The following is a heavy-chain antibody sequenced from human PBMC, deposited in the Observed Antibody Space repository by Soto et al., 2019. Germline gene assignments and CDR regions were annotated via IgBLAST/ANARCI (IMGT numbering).Heavy chain of an antibody. D-gene: IGHD3-22*01. CDR2: ISSSSSYI. CDR1: GFTFSSYS. CDR3: ARDVTDYYDSSGYYFRPYYYYGMDV. Sequence: GGSLRLSCAASGFTFSSYSMNWVRQAPGKGLEWVSSISSSSSYIYYADSVKGRFTISRDNAKNSLYLQMNSLRAEDTAVYYCARDVTDYYDSSGYYFRPYYYYGMDVWGQGTTVTVSS. J-gene: IGHJ6*02. V-gene: IGHV3-21*01.